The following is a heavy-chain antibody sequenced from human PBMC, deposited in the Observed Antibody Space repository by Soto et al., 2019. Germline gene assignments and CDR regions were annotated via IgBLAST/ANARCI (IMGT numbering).Heavy chain of an antibody. D-gene: IGHD3-22*01. CDR1: DTSFSGYY. J-gene: IGHJ4*02. CDR2: IFHGGST. CDR3: ARPHYDSNTFYSFFDY. V-gene: IGHV4-34*12. Sequence: PSETLSLTCAVYDTSFSGYYWSWIRQPPGEGLEWIGEIFHGGSTDYSPSLKSRVTISVDTSKNQFSLELSSVTAADTAVYYCARPHYDSNTFYSFFDYWGQGTLVTV.